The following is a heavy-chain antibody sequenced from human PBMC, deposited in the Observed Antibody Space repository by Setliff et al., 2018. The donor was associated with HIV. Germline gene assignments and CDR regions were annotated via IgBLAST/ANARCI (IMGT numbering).Heavy chain of an antibody. Sequence: GSLRLSCGASGFTFSNYGMHWVRRAPGKGLEWVASISYHEKDTFYADSVKGRFTVSRDNAENTLYLEMNNLTAEDTAVYYCARARTGWYNFDYWGQGTPVTVSS. J-gene: IGHJ4*02. V-gene: IGHV3-30*03. CDR3: ARARTGWYNFDY. CDR1: GFTFSNYG. D-gene: IGHD6-19*01. CDR2: ISYHEKDT.